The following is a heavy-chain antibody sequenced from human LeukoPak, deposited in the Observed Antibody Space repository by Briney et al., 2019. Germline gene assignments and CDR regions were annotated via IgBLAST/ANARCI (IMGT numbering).Heavy chain of an antibody. D-gene: IGHD5-24*01. CDR2: ISAYNGNT. V-gene: IGHV1-18*01. J-gene: IGHJ5*02. CDR3: ARSNQNYLGIWFDP. Sequence: GASVTVSCKASGYTFTSYGISWVRQAPGQGLEWMGWISAYNGNTNYAQKLQGRVTMTTDTSTSTAYTELRSLRSDDTAVYYCARSNQNYLGIWFDPWGQGTLVTVSS. CDR1: GYTFTSYG.